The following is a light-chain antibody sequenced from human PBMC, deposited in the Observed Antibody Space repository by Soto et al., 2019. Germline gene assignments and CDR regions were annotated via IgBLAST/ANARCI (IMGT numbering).Light chain of an antibody. CDR3: QQYNNWPPET. V-gene: IGKV3D-15*01. CDR1: RSFASSY. J-gene: IGKJ1*01. CDR2: AAS. Sequence: IVLTQSPVTLSLSPGERATLSCRASRSFASSYLGWYQQKPGQAPRLLIYAASTRATGIPDRFSGSGSATDFTLTISSLQSEDFAVYYCQQYNNWPPETFGQGTKVEIK.